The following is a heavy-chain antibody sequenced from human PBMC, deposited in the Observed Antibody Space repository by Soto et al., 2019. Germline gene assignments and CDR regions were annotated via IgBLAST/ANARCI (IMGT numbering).Heavy chain of an antibody. Sequence: QVQLQESGPGLVKPSGTLSLTCTVSNASISSRKWWTWVRQTPGKGLEWIGEIYHSGSINHNPSLKSRVTMSVDKSNNQFSLKMTSVTAAHTAVYYCASKFGELLADAFDIWGQGTVVTVSS. V-gene: IGHV4-4*02. CDR2: IYHSGSI. CDR1: NASISSRKW. D-gene: IGHD3-10*01. CDR3: ASKFGELLADAFDI. J-gene: IGHJ3*02.